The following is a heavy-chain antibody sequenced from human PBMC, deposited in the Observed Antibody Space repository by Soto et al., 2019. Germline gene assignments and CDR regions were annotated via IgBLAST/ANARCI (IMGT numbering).Heavy chain of an antibody. V-gene: IGHV3-30*03. D-gene: IGHD2-8*01. Sequence: PGGSLRLSCAASGFTFSNYGMHWVRQAPGKGLEWVAVISYDGNNKYYADSVKGRFTISRDNSEDTLYLQMNSLRAEDTAVYYCATDIPPSTRWCRWYFQHWGQGTLVTVSS. J-gene: IGHJ1*01. CDR3: ATDIPPSTRWCRWYFQH. CDR1: GFTFSNYG. CDR2: ISYDGNNK.